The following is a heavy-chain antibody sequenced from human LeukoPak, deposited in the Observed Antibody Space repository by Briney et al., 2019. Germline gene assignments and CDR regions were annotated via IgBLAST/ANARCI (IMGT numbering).Heavy chain of an antibody. J-gene: IGHJ5*02. CDR1: GGSISSGSYY. V-gene: IGHV4-61*02. D-gene: IGHD3-3*01. Sequence: SETLSLTCTVSGGSISSGSYYWSWIRQPAGKGLEWIGRIYTSGSTNYNPSLKSRVTISVDTSKNQFSLKLSSVTAADTAVYYCAREGIFGVVKFDPWGLGTLVTVSS. CDR2: IYTSGST. CDR3: AREGIFGVVKFDP.